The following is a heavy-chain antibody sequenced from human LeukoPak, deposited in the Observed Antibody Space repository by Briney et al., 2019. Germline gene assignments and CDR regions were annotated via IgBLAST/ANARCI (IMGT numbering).Heavy chain of an antibody. CDR2: IYYSGST. J-gene: IGHJ6*02. D-gene: IGHD1-26*01. Sequence: PSETLSLTCTVSGGSISSYYWSWIRQPPGTGLEWIGYIYYSGSTNYNPSLKSRVTISVDTSKNQFSLKLSSVTAADTAVYYCACAPTTWAGYGMDVWGQGTTVTVSS. V-gene: IGHV4-59*01. CDR1: GGSISSYY. CDR3: ACAPTTWAGYGMDV.